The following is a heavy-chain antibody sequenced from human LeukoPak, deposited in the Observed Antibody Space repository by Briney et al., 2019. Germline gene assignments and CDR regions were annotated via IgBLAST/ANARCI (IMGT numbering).Heavy chain of an antibody. D-gene: IGHD5-12*01. J-gene: IGHJ6*02. CDR3: AKLRATGGLYYGMDV. CDR1: GFTFNNYV. V-gene: IGHV3-23*01. CDR2: ISGSGGST. Sequence: GGSLRLSCAASGFTFNNYVMNWVRQAPGKGLEWVSVISGSGGSTYYADSVKGRFTIYRDNSKNTLSLQMNSLRAEDTAVYYCAKLRATGGLYYGMDVWGQGTTVTVSS.